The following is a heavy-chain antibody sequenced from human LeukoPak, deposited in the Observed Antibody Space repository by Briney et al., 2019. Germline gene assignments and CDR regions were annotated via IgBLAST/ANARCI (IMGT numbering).Heavy chain of an antibody. CDR2: ISWNSGSI. V-gene: IGHV3-9*01. CDR3: AKDLSSKQWRLYSGSYYMDV. D-gene: IGHD1-26*01. Sequence: PGRSLRLSCAASGFTFDDYAMHWVRQAPGKGLEWVSGISWNSGSIGYADSVKGRFTISRDNAKNTLYLQMNSLRAEDTAVYYCAKDLSSKQWRLYSGSYYMDVWGKGTTVTVSS. CDR1: GFTFDDYA. J-gene: IGHJ6*03.